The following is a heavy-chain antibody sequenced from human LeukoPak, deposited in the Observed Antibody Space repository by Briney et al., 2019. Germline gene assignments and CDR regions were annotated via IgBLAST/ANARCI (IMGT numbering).Heavy chain of an antibody. D-gene: IGHD3-3*01. Sequence: ASVKVFCKASGFTFSTSAVQWVRQARGQRLEWIGWIVVGSGNTHYALKFQERVTITRDVSTNTAYMELSSLRSEDTAVYYCAAEGPHDFFDYWGQGTLVTVSS. CDR2: IVVGSGNT. V-gene: IGHV1-58*01. J-gene: IGHJ4*02. CDR3: AAEGPHDFFDY. CDR1: GFTFSTSA.